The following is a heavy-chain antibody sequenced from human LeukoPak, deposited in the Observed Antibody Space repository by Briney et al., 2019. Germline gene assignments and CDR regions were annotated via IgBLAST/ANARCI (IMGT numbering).Heavy chain of an antibody. CDR1: GFTFSSYA. Sequence: PGRSLRLSCAASGFTFSSYAMHWVRQAPGKGLEWVAVISYDGSNKYYADSVKGRFTISRDNSKNTLYLQMNSLRAEGTAVYYCASPRGGYGSGSYYFYYGMDVWGKGTTVTVSS. CDR2: ISYDGSNK. CDR3: ASPRGGYGSGSYYFYYGMDV. D-gene: IGHD3-10*01. V-gene: IGHV3-30*04. J-gene: IGHJ6*04.